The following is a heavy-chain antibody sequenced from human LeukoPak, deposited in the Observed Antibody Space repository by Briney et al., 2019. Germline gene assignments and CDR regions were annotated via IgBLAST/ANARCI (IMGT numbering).Heavy chain of an antibody. CDR3: AKPLYDYGGNSGFDL. CDR2: ISGSGGST. CDR1: GFTFSSYA. J-gene: IGHJ2*01. Sequence: GGSLRLSCAASGFTFSSYAMSWVRQAPGKGLEWVSAISGSGGSTYYADSVKGRFTISRDNSKNTLYLQMNSLRAEDTAVYYCAKPLYDYGGNSGFDLWGRGTLVTVSS. V-gene: IGHV3-23*01. D-gene: IGHD4-23*01.